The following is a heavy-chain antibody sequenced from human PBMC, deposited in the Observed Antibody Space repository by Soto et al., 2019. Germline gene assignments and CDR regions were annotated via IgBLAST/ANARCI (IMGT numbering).Heavy chain of an antibody. Sequence: QVQLQESGPGLVKPSETLSLTCTVSGGSISSYYWSWIRQPPGKGLEWIGYIYYSGSTNYNPSLKSRVTISVDTSKNQFSLKLSSVTAADTAVYYCAGSSWFNWFDPWGQGTLVTVSS. V-gene: IGHV4-59*01. D-gene: IGHD6-13*01. CDR3: AGSSWFNWFDP. CDR1: GGSISSYY. CDR2: IYYSGST. J-gene: IGHJ5*02.